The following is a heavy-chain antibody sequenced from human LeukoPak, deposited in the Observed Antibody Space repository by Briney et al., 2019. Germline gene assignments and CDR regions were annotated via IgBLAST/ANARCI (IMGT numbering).Heavy chain of an antibody. CDR2: IKQDGSEK. CDR1: GFTFSSYW. CDR3: AINIVVVVAVSGAFDY. V-gene: IGHV3-7*01. D-gene: IGHD2-15*01. Sequence: TGGSLRLSCAASGFTFSSYWMSWVRQAPGKGLEWVANIKQDGSEKYYVDSVKGRFTISRDNAKNSLYLQMNSLRAEDTAVYYCAINIVVVVAVSGAFDYWGQGTLVTVSS. J-gene: IGHJ4*02.